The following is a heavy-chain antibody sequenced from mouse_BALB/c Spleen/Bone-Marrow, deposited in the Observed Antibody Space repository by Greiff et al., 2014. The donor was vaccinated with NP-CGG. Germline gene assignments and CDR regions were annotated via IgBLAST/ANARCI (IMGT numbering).Heavy chain of an antibody. V-gene: IGHV1-4*01. D-gene: IGHD1-2*01. CDR3: ARRDYGPFYALDY. CDR1: GYTFTSFT. CDR2: INPSSGYT. J-gene: IGHJ4*01. Sequence: QVQLQQSGAELAGPGASVKMSCKASGYTFTSFTIHWVKQRPGQGLEWIGYINPSSGYTNYNQNFKDKATLTADKSASTAYMQLTSLTSEDSAVYYCARRDYGPFYALDYWGQGTSVTVSS.